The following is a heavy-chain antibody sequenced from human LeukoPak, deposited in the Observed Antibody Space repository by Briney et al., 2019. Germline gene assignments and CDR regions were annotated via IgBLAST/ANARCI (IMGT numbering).Heavy chain of an antibody. CDR1: SGSISSYY. D-gene: IGHD6-6*01. Sequence: SETLSLTCTVSSGSISSYYWSWIRQPPGKGLEWIGYIYYSGSTNYNPSLKSRVTISVDTSKNQFSLKLSSVTAADTAVYYCATQYSSSSQYYYYYYMDVWGKGTTVTVSS. CDR3: ATQYSSSSQYYYYYYMDV. J-gene: IGHJ6*03. CDR2: IYYSGST. V-gene: IGHV4-59*01.